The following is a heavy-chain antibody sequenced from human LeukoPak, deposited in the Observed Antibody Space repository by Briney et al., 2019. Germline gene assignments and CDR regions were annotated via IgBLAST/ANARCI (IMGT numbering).Heavy chain of an antibody. CDR3: AATSGWYDSYFGY. J-gene: IGHJ4*02. CDR2: VSWNRDYI. D-gene: IGHD6-19*01. V-gene: IGHV3-9*01. Sequence: GGSLRLSCTGSAFIFEDYAIHWARHVPGRGLQWVAGVSWNRDYIVYADSVKGRFTISRDNDKNIVYLQMDSLRVDDTGSYHCAATSGWYDSYFGYWGQGTLVTVSS. CDR1: AFIFEDYA.